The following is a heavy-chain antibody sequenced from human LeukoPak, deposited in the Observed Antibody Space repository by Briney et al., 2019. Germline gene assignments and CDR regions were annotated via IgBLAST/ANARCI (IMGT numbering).Heavy chain of an antibody. CDR1: GFTFSSYA. Sequence: GGSLRLSCAASGFTFSSYAMHWVRQAPGKGLEWVAVISYDGSNKYYADSVKGRFTISRDNSKNTLYLQMNSLGAEDTAVYYCARVGTGTADYWGQGTLVTVSS. CDR3: ARVGTGTADY. V-gene: IGHV3-30-3*01. J-gene: IGHJ4*02. D-gene: IGHD1-1*01. CDR2: ISYDGSNK.